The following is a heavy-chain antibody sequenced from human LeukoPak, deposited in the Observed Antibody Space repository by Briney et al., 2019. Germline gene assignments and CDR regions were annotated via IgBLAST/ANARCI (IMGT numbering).Heavy chain of an antibody. CDR3: ARFPKVDTAMVI. CDR2: IYTSGST. Sequence: PSQTLSLTCTVSGGSISSGSYYWSWIRQPAGKGLEWIGRIYTSGSTNYNPSLKSRVTISVDTSKNQFSLKLSSVTAADTAVYYCARFPKVDTAMVIWGQGTLVTVSS. CDR1: GGSISSGSYY. V-gene: IGHV4-61*02. D-gene: IGHD5-18*01. J-gene: IGHJ4*02.